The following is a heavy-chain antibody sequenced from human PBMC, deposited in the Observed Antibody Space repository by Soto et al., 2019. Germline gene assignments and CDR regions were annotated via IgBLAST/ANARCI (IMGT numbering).Heavy chain of an antibody. CDR1: GGSISSSNW. Sequence: SETLSLTCAVSGGSISSSNWWSWVRQPPGKGLEWIGEIYHSGSTNYNPSLKSRVTISVDKSKNQFSLKLSSVTAADTAVYYCARARPAVVAANWFDPRGQGTLVTVSS. V-gene: IGHV4-4*02. D-gene: IGHD2-15*01. CDR3: ARARPAVVAANWFDP. J-gene: IGHJ5*02. CDR2: IYHSGST.